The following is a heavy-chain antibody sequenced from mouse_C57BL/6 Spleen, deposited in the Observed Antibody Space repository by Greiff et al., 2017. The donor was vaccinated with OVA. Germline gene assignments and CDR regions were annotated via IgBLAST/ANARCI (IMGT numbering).Heavy chain of an antibody. J-gene: IGHJ3*01. CDR2: IHPNSGST. CDR3: ASQTGTLAWFAY. D-gene: IGHD4-1*01. V-gene: IGHV1-64*01. Sequence: QVQLQQPGAELVKPGASVKLSCKASGYTFTSYWMHWVKQRPGQGLEWIGMIHPNSGSTNYNEKFKSKATLTVDKSSSTAYMQLSSLTSEDSAVYYCASQTGTLAWFAYWGQGTLVTVSA. CDR1: GYTFTSYW.